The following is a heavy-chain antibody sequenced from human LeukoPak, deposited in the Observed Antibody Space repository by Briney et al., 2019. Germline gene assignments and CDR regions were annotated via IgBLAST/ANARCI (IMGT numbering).Heavy chain of an antibody. CDR1: GGSISGYY. V-gene: IGHV4-59*08. J-gene: IGHJ4*02. Sequence: PSETLSLTCTVSGGSISGYYWSWIRQPPGKGLEWIGYIYHSGSTNYNPSLKSRVTISVDTSKNQVSLKVSSVTAADTAVYYCARVKLGIADYWGQGTLVTVSS. CDR2: IYHSGST. D-gene: IGHD7-27*01. CDR3: ARVKLGIADY.